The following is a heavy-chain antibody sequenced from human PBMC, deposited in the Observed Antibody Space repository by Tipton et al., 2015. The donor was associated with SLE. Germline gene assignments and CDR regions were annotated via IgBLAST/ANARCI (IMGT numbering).Heavy chain of an antibody. D-gene: IGHD3-22*01. CDR3: ARAFRYYYDSSGYYGDLFDY. CDR1: GFTFSSYW. CDR2: IKQDGSEK. V-gene: IGHV3-7*03. J-gene: IGHJ4*02. Sequence: SLRLSCTASGFTFSSYWMSWVRQAPGKGLEWVANIKQDGSEKYYVDSVKGRFTISRDNAKNSLYLQMNSLRAEDTAVYYCARAFRYYYDSSGYYGDLFDYWGQGTLVTVSS.